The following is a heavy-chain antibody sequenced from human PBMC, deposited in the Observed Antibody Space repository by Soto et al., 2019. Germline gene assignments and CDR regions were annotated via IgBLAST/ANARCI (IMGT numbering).Heavy chain of an antibody. CDR3: ASDRLGVSVTGGGFDS. D-gene: IGHD2-8*01. Sequence: QVQLVQSGGEVKKPGASVKVSCKASGYTFSNFGLSWVRQAPGQGLELMGWISPNNGNTNYAQKLQGRLTMTTDTSTSTAYMELRSLRSDDTAVYYCASDRLGVSVTGGGFDSWGQGTLVTVSS. V-gene: IGHV1-18*01. CDR2: ISPNNGNT. J-gene: IGHJ4*02. CDR1: GYTFSNFG.